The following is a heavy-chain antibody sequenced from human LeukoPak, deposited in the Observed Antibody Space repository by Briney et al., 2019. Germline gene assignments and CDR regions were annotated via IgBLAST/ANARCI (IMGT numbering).Heavy chain of an antibody. CDR2: IIPILGIA. Sequence: ASVKVSCKASGGTFSSYAISWVRQAPGQGLEWMGRIIPILGIANYAQKFQGRVTITRDTSASTAYMELNSLRSEDTAVYYCARERVPDCSGGSCYFSDAFDIWGQGTMVTVSS. CDR3: ARERVPDCSGGSCYFSDAFDI. V-gene: IGHV1-69*04. D-gene: IGHD2-15*01. CDR1: GGTFSSYA. J-gene: IGHJ3*02.